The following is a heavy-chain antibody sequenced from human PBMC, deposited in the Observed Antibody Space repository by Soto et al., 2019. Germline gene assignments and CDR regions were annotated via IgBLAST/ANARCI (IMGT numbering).Heavy chain of an antibody. J-gene: IGHJ3*02. D-gene: IGHD5-18*01. Sequence: EVQLLESGGGLVQPGGSLRLSCAASGFTFSSYAMSCVRQAPGKGLEWVSTISGSGVSTYYADSVKGRFTISRDNSKNTLYLQMNSLRAEDTALYYCAKGFERSWIQLWLPGAFDIWGQGTMVTVSS. V-gene: IGHV3-23*01. CDR3: AKGFERSWIQLWLPGAFDI. CDR1: GFTFSSYA. CDR2: ISGSGVST.